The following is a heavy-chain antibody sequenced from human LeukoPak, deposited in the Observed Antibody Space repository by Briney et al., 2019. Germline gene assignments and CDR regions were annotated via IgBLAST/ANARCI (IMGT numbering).Heavy chain of an antibody. V-gene: IGHV1-24*01. CDR1: GYTLTELS. Sequence: ASVKVSCKVSGYTLTELSMNWVRQAPGKGLEWMGGFDPEDGETIYAQKFQGRVTMTEDTSTDTAYMELSSLRPEDTAVYYCATRPRDSSYFYFYFDHWGQGSLVTVSS. CDR3: ATRPRDSSYFYFYFDH. CDR2: FDPEDGET. D-gene: IGHD3-22*01. J-gene: IGHJ4*02.